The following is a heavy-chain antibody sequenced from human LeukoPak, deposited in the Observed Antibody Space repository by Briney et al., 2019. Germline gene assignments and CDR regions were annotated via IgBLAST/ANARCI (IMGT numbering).Heavy chain of an antibody. CDR2: INPNSGGT. J-gene: IGHJ4*02. CDR3: ARNRYGYNFGY. Sequence: GASVNLSCKSSGYTFTDYYFHCVRQAPGQGLEWMGWINPNSGGTNYAQKFQGRVTMTRDTSISTAYMELSSLTSDDTAVYYCARNRYGYNFGYWAQGTLVTVSS. V-gene: IGHV1-2*02. D-gene: IGHD5-24*01. CDR1: GYTFTDYY.